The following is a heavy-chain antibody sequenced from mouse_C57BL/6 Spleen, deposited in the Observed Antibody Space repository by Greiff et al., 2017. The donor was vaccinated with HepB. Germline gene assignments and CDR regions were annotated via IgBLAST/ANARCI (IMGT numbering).Heavy chain of an antibody. CDR2: ISDGGSYT. D-gene: IGHD1-1*01. Sequence: EVKLMESGGGLVKPGGSLKLSCAASGFTFSSYAMSWVRQTPEKRLEWVATISDGGSYTYYPDNVKGRFTISRDNAKNNLYLQMSHLKSEDTAMYYCARDQGNYVFDYWGQGTTLTVSS. J-gene: IGHJ2*01. CDR1: GFTFSSYA. V-gene: IGHV5-4*01. CDR3: ARDQGNYVFDY.